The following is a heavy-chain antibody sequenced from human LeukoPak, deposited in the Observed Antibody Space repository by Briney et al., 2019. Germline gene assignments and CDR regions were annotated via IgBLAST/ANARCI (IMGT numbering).Heavy chain of an antibody. CDR2: IYSGGST. J-gene: IGHJ4*02. CDR3: ARAGGYSYGLYFDY. CDR1: GFTVSSNY. V-gene: IGHV3-66*01. D-gene: IGHD5-18*01. Sequence: GGSLRLSCAASGFTVSSNYMSWVRQAPGKGLEWVSVIYSGGSTYYADSVKGRFTISRDNSKNTLYLQMNSLRAEDTAVYYCARAGGYSYGLYFDYWGQGTLVTVSS.